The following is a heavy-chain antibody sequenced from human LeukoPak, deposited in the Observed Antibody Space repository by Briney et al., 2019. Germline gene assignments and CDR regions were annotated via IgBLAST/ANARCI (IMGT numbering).Heavy chain of an antibody. J-gene: IGHJ3*02. Sequence: SETLSLTCTVSGGSISSSSYYWGWIRQSPGKGLEWIGFIYHSGTTNYNPSLKSQVTISIDTSKNEFSLKLSSVTAADTAVYYCARRRSSGWLRAFDIWGQGTMVTVSS. CDR1: GGSISSSSYY. CDR3: ARRRSSGWLRAFDI. CDR2: IYHSGTT. D-gene: IGHD6-19*01. V-gene: IGHV4-61*05.